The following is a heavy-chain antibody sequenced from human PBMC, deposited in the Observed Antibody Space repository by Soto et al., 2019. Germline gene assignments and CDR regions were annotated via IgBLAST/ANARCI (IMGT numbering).Heavy chain of an antibody. Sequence: AGESLKISCKGSGYSFTSYWISWVRQMPGKGLEWMGRIDPSDSYTNYSPSFQGHVTISADKSISTAYLQWSSLKASDTAMYYCASSTMVRGVLYGMDVWGQGTTVTVS. D-gene: IGHD3-10*01. V-gene: IGHV5-10-1*01. CDR2: IDPSDSYT. CDR1: GYSFTSYW. CDR3: ASSTMVRGVLYGMDV. J-gene: IGHJ6*02.